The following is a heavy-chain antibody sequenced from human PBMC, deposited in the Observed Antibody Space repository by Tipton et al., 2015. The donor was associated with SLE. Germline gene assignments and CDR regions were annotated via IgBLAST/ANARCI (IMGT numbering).Heavy chain of an antibody. J-gene: IGHJ4*02. CDR3: ATGWGILWTFDY. Sequence: TLSLTCTVSGGSISSHYWSWIRQPPGKGLEWIGYTYYSGSTNYNPSLKSRVTISVDTSKNQFSLKLSSVTAADTAVYYCATGWGILWTFDYWGQGTLVTVSS. V-gene: IGHV4-59*11. CDR2: TYYSGST. CDR1: GGSISSHY. D-gene: IGHD3-16*01.